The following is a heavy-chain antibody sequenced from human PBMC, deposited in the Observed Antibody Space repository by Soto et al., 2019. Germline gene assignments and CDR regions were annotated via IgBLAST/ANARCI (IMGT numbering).Heavy chain of an antibody. J-gene: IGHJ6*02. CDR3: ARDKGDGMDV. CDR1: GFTFSSYG. V-gene: IGHV3-33*01. CDR2: IWYDGSNK. Sequence: QVQLVESGGGVVQPGRSLRLSCAASGFTFSSYGMHWVRQAPGKGLEWVAVIWYDGSNKYYADSVKAGFPISRDNSETTLYLKMNSLRAEDTAVYYCARDKGDGMDVWGQGTTVTVSS.